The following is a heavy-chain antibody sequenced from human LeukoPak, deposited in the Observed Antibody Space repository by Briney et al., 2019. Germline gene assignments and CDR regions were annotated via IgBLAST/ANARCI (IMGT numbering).Heavy chain of an antibody. V-gene: IGHV1-18*01. Sequence: GASVKVSCKASGYTFTSYAISWVRQAPGQGLEWMGWISAYNGNTHYAQKVQDRVTMTTDTSTSTAYMELRSLRSDNTAVYYCARRAGEDAFDIWGQGTMVTVSS. J-gene: IGHJ3*02. D-gene: IGHD3-10*01. CDR2: ISAYNGNT. CDR1: GYTFTSYA. CDR3: ARRAGEDAFDI.